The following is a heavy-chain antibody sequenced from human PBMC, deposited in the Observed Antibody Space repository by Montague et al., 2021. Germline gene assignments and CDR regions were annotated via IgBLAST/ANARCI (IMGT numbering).Heavy chain of an antibody. J-gene: IGHJ1*01. Sequence: SLRLSCAASGFTFSSYAMHLFRQAPGKGLEWVAVISYDGSNKYYADPVKGRFTISRDNSKNTLYLQMNSLRAEDTAVYYCARSLTSGLLAEYFQHWGQGTLVTVSS. V-gene: IGHV3-30-3*01. CDR3: ARSLTSGLLAEYFQH. CDR2: ISYDGSNK. CDR1: GFTFSSYA. D-gene: IGHD6-19*01.